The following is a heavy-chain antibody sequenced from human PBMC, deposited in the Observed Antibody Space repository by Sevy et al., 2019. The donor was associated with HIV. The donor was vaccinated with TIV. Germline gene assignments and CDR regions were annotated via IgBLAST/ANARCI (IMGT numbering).Heavy chain of an antibody. CDR3: TTDSRGREYSYGYGY. CDR2: IKSKTDGGTT. Sequence: GESLKISCAASGFTFSNAWMSWVRQAPGKGLEWVGRIKSKTDGGTTDYAAPVKGRFTISRDDSKNTLYLQMNSLKTEDTAVYYCTTDSRGREYSYGYGYWGQGTLVTVSS. D-gene: IGHD5-18*01. V-gene: IGHV3-15*01. J-gene: IGHJ4*02. CDR1: GFTFSNAW.